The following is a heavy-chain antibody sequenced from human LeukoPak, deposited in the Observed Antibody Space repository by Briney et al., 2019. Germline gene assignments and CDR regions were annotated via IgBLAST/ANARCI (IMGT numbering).Heavy chain of an antibody. D-gene: IGHD5-24*01. Sequence: GESPKISCKGSGYSFTSYWIGWVRQMPGKGLEWMGIIYPGDSDTRYSPSFQGQVTISADKSISTAYLQWSSLKASDTAMYYCARDVEMATIRANAFDIWGQGTMVTVSS. CDR3: ARDVEMATIRANAFDI. CDR1: GYSFTSYW. V-gene: IGHV5-51*01. J-gene: IGHJ3*02. CDR2: IYPGDSDT.